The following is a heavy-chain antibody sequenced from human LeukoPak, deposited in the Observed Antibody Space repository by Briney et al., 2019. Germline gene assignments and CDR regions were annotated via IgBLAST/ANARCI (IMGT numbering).Heavy chain of an antibody. J-gene: IGHJ4*02. Sequence: PGGSLRLSCAASGFTFSSYSMNWVRQAPGKGLEWVSSISSSSSYIYYADSVKGRFTTSRDNAKNSLYLQMNSLRAEDTAVYYCARDPPGIAVSGFFDYWGQGTLVTVSS. CDR2: ISSSSSYI. CDR3: ARDPPGIAVSGFFDY. D-gene: IGHD6-19*01. CDR1: GFTFSSYS. V-gene: IGHV3-21*01.